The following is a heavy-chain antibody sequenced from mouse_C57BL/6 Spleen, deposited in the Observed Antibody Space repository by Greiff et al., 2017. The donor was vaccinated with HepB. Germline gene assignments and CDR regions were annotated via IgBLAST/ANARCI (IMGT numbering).Heavy chain of an antibody. Sequence: VQLQQPGAELVKPGASVKMSCKASGYTFTSYWITWVKQRPGQGLEWIGDIYPGSGSTNYNEKFKSKATQTVDTSSSTAYMQLSSLTSEDSAVYYCARGDYDYLLYFDYWGQGTTLTVSS. CDR3: ARGDYDYLLYFDY. J-gene: IGHJ2*01. V-gene: IGHV1-55*01. CDR1: GYTFTSYW. CDR2: IYPGSGST. D-gene: IGHD2-4*01.